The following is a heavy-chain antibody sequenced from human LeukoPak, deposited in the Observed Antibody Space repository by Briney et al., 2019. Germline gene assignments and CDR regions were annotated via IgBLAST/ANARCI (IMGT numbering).Heavy chain of an antibody. J-gene: IGHJ6*02. V-gene: IGHV4-34*01. CDR2: INHSRST. D-gene: IGHD6-13*01. CDR1: GGSFSGYY. Sequence: SETLSLTCAVYGGSFSGYYWRWIRQPPGKGLEWIGEINHSRSTNYHPSLKSLVSILVVSVKNQFCLKLSSVSAADTAVYYCARCVIAAVAAGAAVSYYYYGMDVWGQGTTVTVSS. CDR3: ARCVIAAVAAGAAVSYYYYGMDV.